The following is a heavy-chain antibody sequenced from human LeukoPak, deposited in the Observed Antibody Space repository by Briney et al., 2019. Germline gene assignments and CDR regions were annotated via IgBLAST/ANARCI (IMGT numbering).Heavy chain of an antibody. V-gene: IGHV3-74*01. CDR1: GFTFSKYW. CDR3: ARAPSEIGGYYPEYFRH. Sequence: GGSLRLSCAASGFTFSKYWMHWVRQAPGKGLVWVSRINYADSVKGRFTISRDNAKNTVSLQMNSLRPEDTGVYYCARAPSEIGGYYPEYFRHWGQGTLVTVSS. J-gene: IGHJ1*01. CDR2: I. D-gene: IGHD3-22*01.